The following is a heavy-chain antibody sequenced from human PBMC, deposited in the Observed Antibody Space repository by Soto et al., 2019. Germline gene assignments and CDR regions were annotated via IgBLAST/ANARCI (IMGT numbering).Heavy chain of an antibody. CDR3: ARALEGSSSIAFDL. CDR2: IIPIFGTA. CDR1: VGSFSSYA. J-gene: IGHJ3*01. V-gene: IGHV1-69*13. D-gene: IGHD6-6*01. Sequence: GXSVKVSCKASVGSFSSYAISWVRQAPGQGLEWMGGIIPIFGTANYAQKFQGRVTITADESTSTAYMELSSLRSEDTAVYYCARALEGSSSIAFDLWGQGTMVT.